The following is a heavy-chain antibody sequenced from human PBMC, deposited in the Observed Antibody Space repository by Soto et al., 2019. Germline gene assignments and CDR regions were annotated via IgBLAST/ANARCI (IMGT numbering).Heavy chain of an antibody. D-gene: IGHD5-18*01. V-gene: IGHV4-39*01. J-gene: IGHJ4*02. CDR1: GGSISSSSYY. CDR3: ARHMRRGYSYGYDY. Sequence: PSETLSLTCTVSGGSISSSSYYWGWIRQPPGKGLEWIGGVYYSGSTYYNPSLKSRVTISVDTSKNQFSLRLSSVTAADTAVYYCARHMRRGYSYGYDYWGQGTLVNVSS. CDR2: VYYSGST.